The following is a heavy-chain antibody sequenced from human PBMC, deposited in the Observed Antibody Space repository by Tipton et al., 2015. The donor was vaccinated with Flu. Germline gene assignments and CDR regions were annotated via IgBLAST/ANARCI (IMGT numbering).Heavy chain of an antibody. CDR1: GDSISSDFY. V-gene: IGHV4-38-2*01. D-gene: IGHD4-11*01. Sequence: TLSLTCAVSGDSISSDFYWAWIRQFPGEGLEWIGTVSRTGSTIYNPSLKSRATISIDTSKNQFSLNMRSVTAADMAVYYCARRDYSNYVSDPKSWFDPWGQGTLVAVSS. CDR2: VSRTGST. CDR3: ARRDYSNYVSDPKSWFDP. J-gene: IGHJ5*02.